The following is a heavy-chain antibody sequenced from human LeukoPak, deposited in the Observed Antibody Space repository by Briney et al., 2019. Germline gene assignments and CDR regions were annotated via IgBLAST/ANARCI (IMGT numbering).Heavy chain of an antibody. Sequence: SETLSLTCTVSGGSISSSSYYWGWIRQPPGKGLEWIGSIYHSGSTYYNPSLKSRVTISVDTSKNQFSLKLSSVTAADTAVYYCARHRDYYFDYWGQGTLVAVSS. V-gene: IGHV4-39*01. CDR1: GGSISSSSYY. J-gene: IGHJ4*02. CDR2: IYHSGST. CDR3: ARHRDYYFDY.